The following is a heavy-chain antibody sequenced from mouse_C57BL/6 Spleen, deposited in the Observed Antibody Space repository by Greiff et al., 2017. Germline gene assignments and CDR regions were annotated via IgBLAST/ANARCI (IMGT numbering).Heavy chain of an antibody. CDR2: IDPSDSET. J-gene: IGHJ4*01. V-gene: IGHV1-52*01. D-gene: IGHD3-2*02. Sequence: QVQLKQPGAELVRPGSSVKLSCKASGYTFTSYWMHWVKQRPIQGLEWIGNIDPSDSETHYNQKFKDKATLTVDKSSSTAYMQLSSLTSEDSAVYYCARTAQATGAMDYWGQGTSVTVSS. CDR1: GYTFTSYW. CDR3: ARTAQATGAMDY.